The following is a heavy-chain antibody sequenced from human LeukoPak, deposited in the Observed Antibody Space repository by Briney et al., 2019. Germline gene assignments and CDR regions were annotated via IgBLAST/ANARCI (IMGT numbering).Heavy chain of an antibody. CDR2: INHNGDNT. CDR1: GFTFSSYA. CDR3: AKALAN. Sequence: GGSLRLSCGASGFTFSSYAMSWVRQAPGKGLEWVSTINHNGDNTYYADSVKGRFTISRDNFKNTLYLQMNSVRAEDTAVYYCAKALANWGQGTLVTVSS. V-gene: IGHV3-23*01. J-gene: IGHJ4*02.